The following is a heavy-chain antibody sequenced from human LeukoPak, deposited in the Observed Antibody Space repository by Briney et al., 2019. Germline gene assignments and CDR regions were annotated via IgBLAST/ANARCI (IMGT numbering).Heavy chain of an antibody. D-gene: IGHD3-10*01. CDR3: ARGAWFGELGKYYFDY. CDR2: IIPIFGTT. Sequence: SVKVSCKASGGTFRNYAVSWVRQAPGQGLEWMGGIIPIFGTTNYAQKFQDRVTIVTDKSTSTGYMDLSSLRSDDTAVYYCARGAWFGELGKYYFDYWGQGTPVTVSS. CDR1: GGTFRNYA. J-gene: IGHJ4*02. V-gene: IGHV1-69*05.